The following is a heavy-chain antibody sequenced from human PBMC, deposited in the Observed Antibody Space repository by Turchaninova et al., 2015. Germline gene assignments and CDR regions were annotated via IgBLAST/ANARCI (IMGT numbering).Heavy chain of an antibody. Sequence: QLQLQESGPGLVKPSETLSLTCPVPGGSITSGEYSWAWIRQPPGKGLEWIWILYYTGSAYYNPSLKSRVTISVDRSKTQLSLLVTSVTAADTAVYYCARHYSAVTTSWYVGVWGRGTLVTVSS. D-gene: IGHD4-17*01. CDR2: LYYTGSA. CDR1: GGSITSGEYS. V-gene: IGHV4-39*01. CDR3: ARHYSAVTTSWYVGV. J-gene: IGHJ2*01.